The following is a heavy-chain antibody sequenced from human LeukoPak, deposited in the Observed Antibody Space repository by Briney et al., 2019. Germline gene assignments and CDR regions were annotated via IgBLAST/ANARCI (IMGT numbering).Heavy chain of an antibody. D-gene: IGHD3-16*01. CDR1: GFTFSSYW. J-gene: IGHJ4*02. CDR2: IKQDGSEK. V-gene: IGHV3-7*01. CDR3: ARGPFTYSLGFDY. Sequence: GGSLRLSCAASGFTFSSYWMSWVRQAPGKGLEWVANIKQDGSEKYYVDSVKGRFTISRDNAKNSLYLQMNSLRAEDTAVYYCARGPFTYSLGFDYWGQGTLVTVSS.